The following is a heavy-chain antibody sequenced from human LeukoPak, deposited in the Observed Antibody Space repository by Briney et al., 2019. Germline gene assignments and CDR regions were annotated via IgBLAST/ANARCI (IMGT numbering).Heavy chain of an antibody. J-gene: IGHJ4*02. CDR2: INHSGST. CDR3: ARGDIDWLFYPRTSFDY. Sequence: PSETLSLTCAVYGGSFSGYYWSWIRQPPGKGLEWIGEINHSGSTNYNPSLKSRVTISVDTSKNQFSLKPSSVTAADTAVYYCARGDIDWLFYPRTSFDYWGQGTLVTVSS. D-gene: IGHD3/OR15-3a*01. CDR1: GGSFSGYY. V-gene: IGHV4-34*01.